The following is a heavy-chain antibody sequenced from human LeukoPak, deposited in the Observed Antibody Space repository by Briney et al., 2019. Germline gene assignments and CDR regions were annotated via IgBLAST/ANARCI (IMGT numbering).Heavy chain of an antibody. D-gene: IGHD3-22*01. V-gene: IGHV4-39*01. CDR2: IYYTRST. J-gene: IGHJ2*01. Sequence: PSETLSLTCTVSGGSISSSSYYWGWIRQPPGKGLEWIGSIYYTRSTYYNPSLKSRVTISVDTSKNQFSLKLTSVTAADAAVYYCARGVTMIVVVIHDWYFDLWGRGTLVTVSS. CDR1: GGSISSSSYY. CDR3: ARGVTMIVVVIHDWYFDL.